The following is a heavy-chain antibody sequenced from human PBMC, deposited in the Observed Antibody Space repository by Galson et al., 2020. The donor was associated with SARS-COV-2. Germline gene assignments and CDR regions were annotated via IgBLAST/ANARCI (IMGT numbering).Heavy chain of an antibody. J-gene: IGHJ4*02. CDR3: ARDHIAAAGTGPDD. D-gene: IGHD6-13*01. Sequence: ASVKVSCKASGYTFTGYYMHWVRQAPGQGLEWMGWINPNSGGTNYAQKFQGWVTMTRDTSISTAYMELSRLRSDDTAVYYCARDHIAAAGTGPDDWGQGTLVTVSS. V-gene: IGHV1-2*04. CDR1: GYTFTGYY. CDR2: INPNSGGT.